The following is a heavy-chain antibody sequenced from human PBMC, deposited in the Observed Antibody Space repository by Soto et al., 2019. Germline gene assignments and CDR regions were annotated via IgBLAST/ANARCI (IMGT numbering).Heavy chain of an antibody. Sequence: SETLSLTCTVSGGSISSSSYYWGWIRQPPGKGLEWIGSIYYSGSTYYNPSLKSRVTISVDTSKNQFSLKLSSVTAADTAVYYCARHCPPELVVVAATCWFDPWGQGTLVTVSS. CDR2: IYYSGST. CDR3: ARHCPPELVVVAATCWFDP. J-gene: IGHJ5*02. D-gene: IGHD2-15*01. CDR1: GGSISSSSYY. V-gene: IGHV4-39*01.